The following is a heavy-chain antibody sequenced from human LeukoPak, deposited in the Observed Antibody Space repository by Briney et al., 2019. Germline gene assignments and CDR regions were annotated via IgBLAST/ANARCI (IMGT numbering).Heavy chain of an antibody. Sequence: SETLSLTCAVYGGSFSGYYWSWIRQPPGKGLEWIGEINHSGSTNYNPSLKSRVTISVDTSKNQFSLKLSSVTAADTAVYYCARYSYGSGYFDYWGQGTLATVSS. D-gene: IGHD3-10*01. V-gene: IGHV4-34*01. CDR3: ARYSYGSGYFDY. J-gene: IGHJ4*02. CDR1: GGSFSGYY. CDR2: INHSGST.